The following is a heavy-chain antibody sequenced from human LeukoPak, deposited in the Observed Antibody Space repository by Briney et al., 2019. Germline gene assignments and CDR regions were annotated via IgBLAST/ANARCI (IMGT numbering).Heavy chain of an antibody. J-gene: IGHJ6*03. V-gene: IGHV4-34*01. CDR2: INHSGST. CDR1: GGSFSGYY. Sequence: SETLSLTCAVYGGSFSGYYWSWIRQPPGKGREWIGEINHSGSTNYNPSLKSRVTISVDTSKNQFSLKLSSVTAADTAVYYCARNRGKYYYYYYYMDVWGKGTTVTVSS. CDR3: ARNRGKYYYYYYYMDV. D-gene: IGHD3-10*01.